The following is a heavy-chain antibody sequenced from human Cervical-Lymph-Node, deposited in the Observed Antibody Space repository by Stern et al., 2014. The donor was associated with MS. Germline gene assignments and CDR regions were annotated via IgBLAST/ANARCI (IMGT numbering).Heavy chain of an antibody. D-gene: IGHD2-15*01. J-gene: IGHJ4*02. CDR3: ARDRDSDFFDY. V-gene: IGHV4-61*02. CDR2: IYTSGST. CDR1: GGSISSGSYY. Sequence: QVQLQESGPGLVKPSQTLSLTCTVSGGSISSGSYYWSWIRQPAGKGLEWIGRIYTSGSTNYNPSLKRRVNISVDTSKNQFSLKLSSVTAADTAVYYCARDRDSDFFDYWGQGTLVTVSS.